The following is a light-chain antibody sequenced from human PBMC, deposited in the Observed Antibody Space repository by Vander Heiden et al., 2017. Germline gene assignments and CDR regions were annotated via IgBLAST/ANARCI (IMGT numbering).Light chain of an antibody. J-gene: IGLJ1*01. Sequence: QSALTQPPSASGSPGQSVTISCTGTSGDVGRYDFVSWYQQHPGEAPKLIISEVTKLPSGVPHRFSGSKSGNTASLTVSGLQAEDEADYYCSSYAGTNNYVFGTGTWVTVL. V-gene: IGLV2-8*01. CDR1: SGDVGRYDF. CDR2: EVT. CDR3: SSYAGTNNYV.